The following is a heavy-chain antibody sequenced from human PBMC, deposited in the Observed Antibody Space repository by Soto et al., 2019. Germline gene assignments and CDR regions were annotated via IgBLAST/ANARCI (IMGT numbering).Heavy chain of an antibody. V-gene: IGHV4-39*01. CDR3: VSQRTTVPTQAYIES. D-gene: IGHD4-17*01. CDR2: VYYRGRG. Sequence: PSETLSLTCTVSGGSVTNSSYYWGWIRQSPGKGLEWIGSVYYRGRGYSKSSVKSRVTISVDTSKNRFSLSLNSVTASDTAVYFCVSQRTTVPTQAYIESWGQGVLVT. J-gene: IGHJ4*02. CDR1: GGSVTNSSYY.